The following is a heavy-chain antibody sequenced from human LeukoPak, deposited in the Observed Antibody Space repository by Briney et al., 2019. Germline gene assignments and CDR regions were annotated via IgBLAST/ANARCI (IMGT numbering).Heavy chain of an antibody. J-gene: IGHJ6*03. Sequence: GGSLRLSCAASGFTFSSYAMHWVRQAPGKGLEWVAVISYDGSNKYYADSVKGRFAISRDNSKNTLYLQMNSLRAEDTAVYYCARDTPYYDYVWGSYRPRGYMDVWGKGTTVTISS. CDR1: GFTFSSYA. V-gene: IGHV3-30*09. CDR2: ISYDGSNK. D-gene: IGHD3-16*02. CDR3: ARDTPYYDYVWGSYRPRGYMDV.